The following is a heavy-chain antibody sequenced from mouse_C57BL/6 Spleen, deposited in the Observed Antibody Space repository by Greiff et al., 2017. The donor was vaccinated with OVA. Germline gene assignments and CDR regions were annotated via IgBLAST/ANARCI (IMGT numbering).Heavy chain of an antibody. CDR3: ARSGYYGSTAWFAY. D-gene: IGHD1-1*01. Sequence: QVQLQQPGAELVRPGSSVKLSCKASGYTFTSYWMHWVKQRPIQGLEWIGNIDPSDSETHYNQKFKDKATLTVDKSSSTAYMQLSSLTSEDSAVDYCARSGYYGSTAWFAYWGQGTLVTVSA. CDR2: IDPSDSET. CDR1: GYTFTSYW. J-gene: IGHJ3*01. V-gene: IGHV1-52*01.